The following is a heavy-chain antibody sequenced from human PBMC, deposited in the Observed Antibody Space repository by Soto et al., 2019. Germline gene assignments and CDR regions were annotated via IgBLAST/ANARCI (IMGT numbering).Heavy chain of an antibody. CDR3: ARGRHPSYYYYYGMDV. CDR1: GGTFSSYA. J-gene: IGHJ6*02. CDR2: IIPIFGTA. Sequence: SVKVSCKSSGGTFSSYAISWVRQAPGQGLEWMGGIIPIFGTANYAQKFQGRVTITADESTSTAYMELSSLRSEDTAVYYCARGRHPSYYYYYGMDVWGQGTTVTVSS. V-gene: IGHV1-69*13.